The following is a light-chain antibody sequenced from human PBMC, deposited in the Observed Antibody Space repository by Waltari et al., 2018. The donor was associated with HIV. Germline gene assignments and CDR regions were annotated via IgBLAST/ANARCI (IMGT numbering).Light chain of an antibody. Sequence: QSVLTQPPSASGTPGQRVTISCSGSSSKIGSNYLSWYQQVPGATPKPLLYRHDQRPSGVPDRFSGSKSGTSASLAISGLRSEDEADYYCAVWDDSLSGWVFGGGTKLTVL. J-gene: IGLJ3*02. V-gene: IGLV1-47*01. CDR3: AVWDDSLSGWV. CDR1: SSKIGSNY. CDR2: RHD.